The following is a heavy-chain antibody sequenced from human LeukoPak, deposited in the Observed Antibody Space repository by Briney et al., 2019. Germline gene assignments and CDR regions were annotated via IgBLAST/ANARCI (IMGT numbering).Heavy chain of an antibody. J-gene: IGHJ4*02. V-gene: IGHV3-7*01. CDR3: ARDIGWELLFFDC. D-gene: IGHD1-26*01. CDR1: GFTFSSYW. CDR2: IKQDGSEK. Sequence: GGSLRLSCAASGFTFSSYWMSWVRQAPGKGLEWVANIKQDGSEKYYVDSVKGRFTISRDNAKNSLYLQMNSLRAEDTAVYYCARDIGWELLFFDCWGQGTLVTVSS.